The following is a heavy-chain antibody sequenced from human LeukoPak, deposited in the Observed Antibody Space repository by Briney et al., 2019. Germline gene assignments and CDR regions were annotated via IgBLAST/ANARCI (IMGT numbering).Heavy chain of an antibody. D-gene: IGHD3-10*01. CDR2: ISGDDGST. Sequence: GGSLRLSCATSGFTFDDYAMHWVRQAPGKGLEWVSLISGDDGSTYYADSVKGRFTISRDNSRNTLHLQMSSLRVEDTAVYYCVKDSGSGSYFDYWGQGTLVTVSS. CDR3: VKDSGSGSYFDY. CDR1: GFTFDDYA. J-gene: IGHJ4*02. V-gene: IGHV3-43*02.